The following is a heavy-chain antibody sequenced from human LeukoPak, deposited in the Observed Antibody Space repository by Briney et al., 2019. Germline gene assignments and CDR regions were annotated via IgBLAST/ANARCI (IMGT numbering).Heavy chain of an antibody. CDR3: ARLRAAQTYDY. J-gene: IGHJ4*02. CDR2: IKQDGGEK. V-gene: IGHV3-7*04. D-gene: IGHD6-13*01. Sequence: PGGSLRLSCAASGFTFSSYAMSWVRQTPGKGLEWVANIKQDGGEKYYLDSVKGRFTVSRDNAKNSLYLQMNSLRVEDTAAYYCARLRAAQTYDYWGQGTLVTVSS. CDR1: GFTFSSYA.